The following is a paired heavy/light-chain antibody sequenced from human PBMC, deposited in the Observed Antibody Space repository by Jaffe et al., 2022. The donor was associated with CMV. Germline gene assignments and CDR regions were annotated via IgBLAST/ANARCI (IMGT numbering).Heavy chain of an antibody. CDR3: VRGNFDSRGYSNAFDI. V-gene: IGHV4-59*01. CDR2: LHDTGDT. D-gene: IGHD3-22*01. CDR1: GASIGSAY. Sequence: QVQLHQSGPGLVKPSETLPLTCTVSGASIGSAYWSWIRQPPGKRLEWIGYLHDTGDTKYNPTFGGRVTFSVDTSRNQFSLQLTSVTAADTAMYYCVRGNFDSRGYSNAFDIWGQGTMVTVSS. J-gene: IGHJ3*02.
Light chain of an antibody. J-gene: IGKJ1*01. CDR2: LAS. CDR3: QQYLHTPRT. Sequence: DVVMTQSPESLAVSLGERAAINCKSSQSVLYTSDNKNYLGWYQQKPGQPPKLLISLASTRESGVPDRFSGSGSETDFTLTISSLQPEDVAIYYCQQYLHTPRTFGQGTKVEIK. V-gene: IGKV4-1*01. CDR1: QSVLYTSDNKNY.